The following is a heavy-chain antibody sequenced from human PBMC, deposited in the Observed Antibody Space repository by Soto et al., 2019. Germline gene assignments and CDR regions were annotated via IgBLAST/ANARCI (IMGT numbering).Heavy chain of an antibody. CDR2: IYYSGST. V-gene: IGHV4-30-4*01. CDR3: AREIVVGPAATKNWFDP. D-gene: IGHD2-2*01. J-gene: IGHJ5*02. CDR1: GGFIKSGDYY. Sequence: SETKPLTKTVSGGFIKSGDYYWRWIRQPPGTGLEWIGYIYYSGSTYYNPSLTCRDTISVDTSKNQFSLKLSSVAAADTAVYYYAREIVVGPAATKNWFDPWGQGTLVTVSS.